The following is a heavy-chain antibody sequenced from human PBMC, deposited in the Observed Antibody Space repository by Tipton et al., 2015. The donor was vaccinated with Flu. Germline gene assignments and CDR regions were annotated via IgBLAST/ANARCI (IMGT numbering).Heavy chain of an antibody. CDR1: GGSFSGYY. V-gene: IGHV4-34*01. Sequence: LRLSCAVYGGSFSGYYWSWIRQPPGKGLEWIGEINHSGSTNYNPSLKSRVTISVDTSKNQFSLKLSSVTAADTAVYYCARSHIVVVIAPRYAFDIWGQGTMVTVSS. CDR2: INHSGST. J-gene: IGHJ3*02. CDR3: ARSHIVVVIAPRYAFDI. D-gene: IGHD2-21*01.